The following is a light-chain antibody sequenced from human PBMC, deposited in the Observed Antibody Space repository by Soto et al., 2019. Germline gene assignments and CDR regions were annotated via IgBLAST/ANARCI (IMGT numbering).Light chain of an antibody. CDR2: GNS. CDR3: QSYDSSLSGWV. V-gene: IGLV1-40*01. CDR1: SSNIGAGYD. Sequence: HSVLTQPPSVSGAPGQRVTISCTGSSSNIGAGYDVHWYQQLPGTAPKLLIYGNSNRPSGVPDRFSGSKSGTSASLAITGLQAEDEAYYYCQSYDSSLSGWVFGGGTKLTVL. J-gene: IGLJ3*02.